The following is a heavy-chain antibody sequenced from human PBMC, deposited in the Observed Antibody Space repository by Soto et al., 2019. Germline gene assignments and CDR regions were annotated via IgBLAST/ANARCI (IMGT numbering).Heavy chain of an antibody. J-gene: IGHJ4*02. D-gene: IGHD3-22*01. CDR1: GFTFSNAW. CDR2: IKSKTDGGAT. Sequence: GGSLRLSWAASGFTFSNAWMNWVRQAPGKGLEWVGRIKSKTDGGATDYAAPVKGRFTISRDDSKNTLYLQMNSLKTEDTAVYYCTTLTMLLVHDDCWGQGTLVTVSS. V-gene: IGHV3-15*07. CDR3: TTLTMLLVHDDC.